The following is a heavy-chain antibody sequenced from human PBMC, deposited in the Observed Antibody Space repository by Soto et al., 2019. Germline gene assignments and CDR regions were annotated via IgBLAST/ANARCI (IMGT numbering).Heavy chain of an antibody. Sequence: QVQLVQSGAEVKKPGASVKVSCKASGYSFTSYYIHWVRQAPGQGLEWMGIINPSSSTTYAQKFQGTVHMXXDXAXTTGYMELSSLRYEDTAVYYCARVGCSGGSCYAVDYWGQGTLVTVS. J-gene: IGHJ4*02. CDR1: GYSFTSYY. D-gene: IGHD2-15*01. CDR2: INPSSST. CDR3: ARVGCSGGSCYAVDY. V-gene: IGHV1-46*01.